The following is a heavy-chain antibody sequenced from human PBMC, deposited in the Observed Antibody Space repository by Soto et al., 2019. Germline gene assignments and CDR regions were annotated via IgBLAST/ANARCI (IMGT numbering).Heavy chain of an antibody. J-gene: IGHJ4*02. Sequence: GGSLRLSFAASGFTFSTYSMNWVRQAPGKGLEWVSYISSSGSTKYYADSVKGRFAISRDNAKNSLYLQMNSLRAEDTAVYYSARMSSCFSPGWWGEGSLFTVSS. V-gene: IGHV3-48*01. CDR1: GFTFSTYS. D-gene: IGHD3-22*01. CDR3: ARMSSCFSPGW. CDR2: ISSSGSTK.